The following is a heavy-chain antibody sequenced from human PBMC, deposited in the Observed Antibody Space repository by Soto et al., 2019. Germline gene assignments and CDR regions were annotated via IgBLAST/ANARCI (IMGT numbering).Heavy chain of an antibody. D-gene: IGHD2-15*01. CDR3: ARDQVVVAATPCAFDI. CDR2: ISAYNGNT. V-gene: IGHV1-18*01. J-gene: IGHJ3*02. Sequence: ASVKVSCKASGYTFTSYGISWVRQAPGQGLEWMGWISAYNGNTNYAQKLQGRVTMTTDTSTSTAYMELRSLRSDDTAMYYCARDQVVVAATPCAFDIWGQGTMVTVSS. CDR1: GYTFTSYG.